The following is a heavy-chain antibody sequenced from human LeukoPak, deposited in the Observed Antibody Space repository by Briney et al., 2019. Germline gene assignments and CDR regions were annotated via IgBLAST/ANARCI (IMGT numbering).Heavy chain of an antibody. J-gene: IGHJ4*02. D-gene: IGHD1-26*01. Sequence: GGSLRLSCAASGFTFSSYTMNWVRQAPGKGLEWVSSISSSSTYIYYADSVKGRFTISRDNAKNSLFLQMNSPRADDTAVYYCASDGSPFESWGQGTLVTVSS. CDR1: GFTFSSYT. V-gene: IGHV3-21*01. CDR2: ISSSSTYI. CDR3: ASDGSPFES.